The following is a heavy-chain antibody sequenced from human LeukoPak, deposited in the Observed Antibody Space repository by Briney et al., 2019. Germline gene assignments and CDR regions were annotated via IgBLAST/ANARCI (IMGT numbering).Heavy chain of an antibody. V-gene: IGHV4-4*07. D-gene: IGHD3-9*01. CDR2: IYTSGST. CDR1: GGSLSSYN. Sequence: SETLSLTCSVSGGSLSSYNWNWIRQPAGKGLEWIGRIYTSGSTNYNPSLKSRVTISVDTSKNQFSLKLSSVTAADTTVYYCARDDYDILTGVTNGPYWYFDLWGRGTLVTVSS. J-gene: IGHJ2*01. CDR3: ARDDYDILTGVTNGPYWYFDL.